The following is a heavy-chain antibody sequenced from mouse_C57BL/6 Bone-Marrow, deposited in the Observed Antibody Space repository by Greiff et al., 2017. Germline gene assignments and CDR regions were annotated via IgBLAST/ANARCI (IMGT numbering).Heavy chain of an antibody. CDR1: GFTFSSYD. Sequence: EVQLEESGGGLVKPGGSLKLSCTASGFTFSSYDMTWVSQTPEKRLEWVATISDGGSYTYYPDNVKGRFTISRDNAKNNLYLQMSDLQSEDTAMYYCASDWDVAYWGQGTLVTVSA. D-gene: IGHD4-1*01. CDR2: ISDGGSYT. CDR3: ASDWDVAY. J-gene: IGHJ3*01. V-gene: IGHV5-4*01.